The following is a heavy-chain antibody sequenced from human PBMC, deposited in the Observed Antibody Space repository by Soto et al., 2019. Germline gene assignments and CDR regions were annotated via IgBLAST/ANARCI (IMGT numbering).Heavy chain of an antibody. CDR1: GFTFSSYA. V-gene: IGHV3-30-3*01. D-gene: IGHD6-13*01. CDR2: ISYDGSNK. CDR3: ARVEGGYSSSWYVPPNYYYGMDV. J-gene: IGHJ6*02. Sequence: GGSLRLSFAASGFTFSSYAMHWVRQAPGKGLEWVAVISYDGSNKYYADSVKGRSTISRDNSKNTLYLQMNSLRAEDTAVYYCARVEGGYSSSWYVPPNYYYGMDVWGQGTTVTVSS.